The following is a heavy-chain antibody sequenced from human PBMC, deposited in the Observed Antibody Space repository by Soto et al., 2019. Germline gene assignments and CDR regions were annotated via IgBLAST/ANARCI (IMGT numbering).Heavy chain of an antibody. CDR2: ISAYNGNT. CDR1: GYTFTSYG. V-gene: IGHV1-18*01. J-gene: IGHJ3*02. Sequence: ASVKVSCKASGYTFTSYGISWVRQAPGQGLEWMGWISAYNGNTNYAQKLQGRVTMTTDTSTSTAYMELRSLRSDDTAVYYCARDRSYHYDILTGYYTADAFDIWGQGTMVTVSS. CDR3: ARDRSYHYDILTGYYTADAFDI. D-gene: IGHD3-9*01.